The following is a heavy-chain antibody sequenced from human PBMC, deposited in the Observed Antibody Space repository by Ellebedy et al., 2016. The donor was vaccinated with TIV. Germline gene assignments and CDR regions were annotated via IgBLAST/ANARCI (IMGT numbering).Heavy chain of an antibody. V-gene: IGHV3-74*01. CDR1: GFTFSSHW. D-gene: IGHD3-10*01. J-gene: IGHJ4*02. CDR3: ATSHRRLKWFGDWMD. CDR2: INSDGSST. Sequence: GESLKISCAAAGFTFSSHWMHWVRQDPGKGLVWVSRINSDGSSTSYADSVKGRFTISRGNSKNTLYMQMKSLGAEGTAVYYCATSHRRLKWFGDWMDWGQGTLVTVSS.